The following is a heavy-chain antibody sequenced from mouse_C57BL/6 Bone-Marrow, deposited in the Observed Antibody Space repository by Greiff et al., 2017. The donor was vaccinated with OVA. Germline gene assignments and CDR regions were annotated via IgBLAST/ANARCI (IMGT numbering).Heavy chain of an antibody. V-gene: IGHV5-17*01. J-gene: IGHJ2*01. CDR2: ISSGSSTI. CDR1: GFTFSDYG. Sequence: EVKVVESGGGLVKPGGSLKLSCAASGFTFSDYGMHWVRQAPEKGLEWVAYISSGSSTIYYADTVKGRFTISRDNAKNTLFLQMTSLRSEDTAMYYCGRRGTRYYFDYWGQGTTLTVSS. D-gene: IGHD2-14*01. CDR3: GRRGTRYYFDY.